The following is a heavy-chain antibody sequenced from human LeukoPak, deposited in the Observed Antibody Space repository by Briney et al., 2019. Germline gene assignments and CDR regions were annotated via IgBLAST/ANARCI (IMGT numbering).Heavy chain of an antibody. Sequence: GGSLRLSCAASGFTFSSYGMHWVRQAPGKGLEWVAFIRYDGSNKYYADSVKGRFTISRDNSKNTLYLQMNSLRAEDTAVYYGTRHCSSTSCYTDDAFDIWGQGTMVTVSS. CDR3: TRHCSSTSCYTDDAFDI. V-gene: IGHV3-30*02. CDR2: IRYDGSNK. J-gene: IGHJ3*02. CDR1: GFTFSSYG. D-gene: IGHD2-2*02.